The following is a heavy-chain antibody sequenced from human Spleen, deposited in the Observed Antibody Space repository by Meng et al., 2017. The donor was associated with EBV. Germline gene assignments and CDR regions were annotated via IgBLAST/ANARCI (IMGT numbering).Heavy chain of an antibody. CDR3: AREGAARIDY. D-gene: IGHD3-16*01. CDR2: IYYSGST. Sequence: QVQLQESGPGLVKPSQXLALTCAVSGDSISSGDYYWSWIRQPPGKGLEWIGYIYYSGSTYYNPSLKSRLIISVDTSKNQFSLKLSSVTAADTAVYYCAREGAARIDYWGQGTLVTVLL. J-gene: IGHJ4*02. CDR1: GDSISSGDYY. V-gene: IGHV4-30-4*01.